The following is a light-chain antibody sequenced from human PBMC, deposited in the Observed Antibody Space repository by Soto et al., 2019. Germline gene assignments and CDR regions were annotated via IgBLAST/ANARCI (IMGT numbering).Light chain of an antibody. CDR2: EVS. Sequence: QSAPTQPPSASGSPGQSVTISCTGTSSDVGGYDYVSWYKQHPGKAPKLMIYEVSKRPSGVPDRFSGSKSGNTAALTVSGLQAEDEADYYCSSYVGTNSYVFGTGTKVTVL. V-gene: IGLV2-8*01. J-gene: IGLJ1*01. CDR1: SSDVGGYDY. CDR3: SSYVGTNSYV.